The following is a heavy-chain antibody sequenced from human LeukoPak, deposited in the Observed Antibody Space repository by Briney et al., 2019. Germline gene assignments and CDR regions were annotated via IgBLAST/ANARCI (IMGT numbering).Heavy chain of an antibody. J-gene: IGHJ4*02. CDR3: ARDRGAARYFDY. D-gene: IGHD6-6*01. Sequence: PGRSLRLSCAASGFTFSSYAMHWVRQAPGKGLEWVAVISYDGSNKYYADSVKGRFTISRDNSKNTLYLQMNSLRAEDTAVYHCARDRGAARYFDYWGQGTLVIVSS. CDR1: GFTFSSYA. CDR2: ISYDGSNK. V-gene: IGHV3-30-3*01.